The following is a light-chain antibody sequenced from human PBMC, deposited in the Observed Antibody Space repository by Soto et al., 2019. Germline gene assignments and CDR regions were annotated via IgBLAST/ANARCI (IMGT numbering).Light chain of an antibody. CDR1: SSDVGGYNY. CDR3: SLYTSSSGGV. V-gene: IGLV2-14*01. CDR2: DVS. Sequence: QSVLTQPASVSGSPGQSITISCTGTSSDVGGYNYVSWYQQHPGKAPTLMIYDVSNRPSGVSNRFSGSNSGNTASLTISGIQDEDEADYYCSLYTSSSGGVFRTGTKVTVL. J-gene: IGLJ1*01.